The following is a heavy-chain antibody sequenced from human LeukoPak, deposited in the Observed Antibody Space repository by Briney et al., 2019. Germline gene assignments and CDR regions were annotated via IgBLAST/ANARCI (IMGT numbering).Heavy chain of an antibody. Sequence: ASVKVSCKASGYTFTSYYMHWVRQAPGQGLEWMGWINPNSGGTNYAQKFQGWVTMTRDTSISTAYMELSRLRSDDTAVYYCARVSLSRRNGMDVWGQGTTVTVSS. V-gene: IGHV1-2*04. CDR2: INPNSGGT. D-gene: IGHD3-16*02. J-gene: IGHJ6*02. CDR1: GYTFTSYY. CDR3: ARVSLSRRNGMDV.